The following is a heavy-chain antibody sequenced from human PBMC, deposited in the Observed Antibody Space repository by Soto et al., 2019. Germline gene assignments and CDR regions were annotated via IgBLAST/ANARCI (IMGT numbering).Heavy chain of an antibody. D-gene: IGHD5-18*01. CDR2: IYYSGST. Sequence: SETLSLTCTVSGGSISSYYWSWIRQPPGKGLEWIGYIYYSGSTNYNPSLKSRVTISVDTSKNQFSLKLSSVTAAGTAVYYCARRGSVFRSVDTAMVTGPHYCYYMDVWGKGTTVTVSS. CDR3: ARRGSVFRSVDTAMVTGPHYCYYMDV. V-gene: IGHV4-59*08. J-gene: IGHJ6*03. CDR1: GGSISSYY.